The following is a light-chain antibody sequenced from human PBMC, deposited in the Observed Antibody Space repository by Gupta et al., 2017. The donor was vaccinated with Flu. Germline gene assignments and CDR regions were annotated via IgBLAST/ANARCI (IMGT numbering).Light chain of an antibody. Sequence: YVLTQPPSASVAAGQPARITCGGNKIGSKSVNWYQQRPGQATVLVVFHDSDRPSGIPERFSGSNSGNTATLTISGVEAGDEADYYCQVWDSSSEQMVFGGGTKLTVL. CDR2: HDS. CDR1: KIGSKS. CDR3: QVWDSSSEQMV. J-gene: IGLJ2*01. V-gene: IGLV3-21*02.